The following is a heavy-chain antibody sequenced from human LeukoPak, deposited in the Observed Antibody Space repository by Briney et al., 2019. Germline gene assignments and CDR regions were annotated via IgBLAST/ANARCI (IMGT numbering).Heavy chain of an antibody. CDR2: VDPEDGET. CDR1: GYTFTDYY. Sequence: ASVKVSCKVSGYTFTDYYMHWVQQAPGKGLEWMGLVDPEDGETIYAEKFQGRVTITADTSTDTAYMELSSLRSEDTAVYYCATEGFLEWLHGDYYYYMDVWGEGTTVTVSS. J-gene: IGHJ6*03. D-gene: IGHD3-3*01. V-gene: IGHV1-69-2*01. CDR3: ATEGFLEWLHGDYYYYMDV.